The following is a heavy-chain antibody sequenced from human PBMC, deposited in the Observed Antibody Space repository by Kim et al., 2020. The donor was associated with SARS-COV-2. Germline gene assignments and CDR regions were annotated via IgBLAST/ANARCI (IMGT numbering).Heavy chain of an antibody. D-gene: IGHD3-9*01. V-gene: IGHV4-4*09. CDR2: GT. CDR3: ARTISISAFDL. Sequence: GTKYNPSLNSRVTISVDTSKNQFSLKLSSVTAADTAVYYCARTISISAFDLWGQGTMVTVSS. J-gene: IGHJ3*01.